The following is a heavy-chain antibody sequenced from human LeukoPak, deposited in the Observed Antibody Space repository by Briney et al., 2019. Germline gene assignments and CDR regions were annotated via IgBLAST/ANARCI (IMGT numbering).Heavy chain of an antibody. J-gene: IGHJ4*02. Sequence: GGSLRLSCAASSPTVSTQHLSCVPQAPGKGLEGVSLIYSGGGTYYADSVKGRFTISRDNSKNTLYLQMNRLRAEDTAVYYCARGPSLYYPITDYWGQGTLVTVSS. CDR2: IYSGGGT. V-gene: IGHV3-53*01. CDR1: SPTVSTQH. D-gene: IGHD3-22*01. CDR3: ARGPSLYYPITDY.